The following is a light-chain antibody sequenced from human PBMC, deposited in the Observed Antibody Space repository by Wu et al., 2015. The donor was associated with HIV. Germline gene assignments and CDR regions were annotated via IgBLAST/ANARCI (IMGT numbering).Light chain of an antibody. CDR2: GIS. J-gene: IGKJ2*03. Sequence: EIVVTQSPATLSVSPGEGATLSCRASQSISSNLAWYQHKPGQAPRLLIYGISTRATGVPARFSGSGSGTEFTLTISSMQSEDFAVYYCQQYNNWPRSFGQGTKLEIK. V-gene: IGKV3-15*01. CDR3: QQYNNWPRS. CDR1: QSISSN.